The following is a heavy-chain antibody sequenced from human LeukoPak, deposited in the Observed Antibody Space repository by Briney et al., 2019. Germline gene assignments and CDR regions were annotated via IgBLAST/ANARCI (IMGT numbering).Heavy chain of an antibody. CDR3: ARRSGDWFDP. Sequence: GASVKVSCKASGGTFSGYAISWVRQAPGQGLEWMGGIIPIFGTANYAQKFQGRVTITADESTSTAYMELSSLRSEDTAVYYCARRSGDWFDPWGQGTLVTVSS. J-gene: IGHJ5*02. V-gene: IGHV1-69*13. CDR2: IIPIFGTA. CDR1: GGTFSGYA.